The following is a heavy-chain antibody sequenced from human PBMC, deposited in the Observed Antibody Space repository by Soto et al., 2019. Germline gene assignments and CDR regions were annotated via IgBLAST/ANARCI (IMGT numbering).Heavy chain of an antibody. Sequence: QVQLVESGGGLVKPGGSLRLSCAASGFTFSDYYMSWIRQAPGKGLEWVSYISSSSSYTNYADSVKGRFTISRDNAKKSLYLQMNSLRAEDTAVYYCARDWRYCSGGSCYRLPLFDYWGQGTLVTVSS. CDR3: ARDWRYCSGGSCYRLPLFDY. D-gene: IGHD2-15*01. V-gene: IGHV3-11*06. CDR1: GFTFSDYY. J-gene: IGHJ4*02. CDR2: ISSSSSYT.